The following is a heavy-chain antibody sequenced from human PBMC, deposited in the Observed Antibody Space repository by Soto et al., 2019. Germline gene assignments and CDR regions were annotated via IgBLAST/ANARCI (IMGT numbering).Heavy chain of an antibody. CDR2: MNPNSGNT. V-gene: IGHV1-8*01. CDR1: GYTFTSYD. Sequence: QVQLVQSGAEVKKPGASVKVSCKASGYTFTSYDINWVRQATGQGLEWMGWMNPNSGNTGYAQKFQGRVTMTRNTSISTAYMELSSLRSGDTAVYYCARWPDGYDYYGMDVWGQGTTVTVSS. CDR3: ARWPDGYDYYGMDV. J-gene: IGHJ6*02.